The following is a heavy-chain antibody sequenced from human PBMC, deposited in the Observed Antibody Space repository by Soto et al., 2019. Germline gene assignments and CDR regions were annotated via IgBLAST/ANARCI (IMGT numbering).Heavy chain of an antibody. D-gene: IGHD3-3*01. J-gene: IGHJ6*03. CDR1: GFTFTTCG. V-gene: IGHV3-30*03. Sequence: QVQLVESGGGVVQPGRSLRLSCAASGFTFTTCGMHWVRQAPGKGLEWVALISHDGSNKYYAESVKGRFTISRDNSKNTLNLQMNSLRAEDTAVYYCASNYYDFWSGYYDYSCLDVWGKGTMVTVSS. CDR2: ISHDGSNK. CDR3: ASNYYDFWSGYYDYSCLDV.